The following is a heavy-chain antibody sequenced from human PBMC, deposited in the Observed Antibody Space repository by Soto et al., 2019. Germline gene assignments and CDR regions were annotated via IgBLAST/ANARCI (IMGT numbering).Heavy chain of an antibody. J-gene: IGHJ3*02. D-gene: IGHD1-26*01. V-gene: IGHV1-69*01. CDR2: IIPIFGTA. CDR1: GGTFSSYA. Sequence: QVQLVQSGAEVKKPGSSVKVSCKASGGTFSSYALSWVRQSPGQGLEWMGGIIPIFGTANYAQKFQGRVTITADESTSKAYMEMSSLRSEDTAVYYCERDRWGAFDIWGQGTMVPVSS. CDR3: ERDRWGAFDI.